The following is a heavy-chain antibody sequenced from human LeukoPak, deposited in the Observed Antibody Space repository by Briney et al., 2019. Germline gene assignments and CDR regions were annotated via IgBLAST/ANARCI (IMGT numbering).Heavy chain of an antibody. CDR1: GFTFSSYW. V-gene: IGHV3-7*03. CDR3: ARDPRADIVATGSVERDY. Sequence: GGSLRLSCAASGFTFSSYWMSWVRQTPGKGLEWVANIRQDGSEMYYVGSVKGRFTISRDNAKNSLYLQMNSLRSEDTAVYYCARDPRADIVATGSVERDYWGQGTLVTVSS. D-gene: IGHD5-12*01. CDR2: IRQDGSEM. J-gene: IGHJ4*02.